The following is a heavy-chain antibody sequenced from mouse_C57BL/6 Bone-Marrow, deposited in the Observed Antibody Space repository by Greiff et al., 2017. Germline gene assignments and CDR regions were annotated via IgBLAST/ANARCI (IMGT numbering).Heavy chain of an antibody. V-gene: IGHV5-12*01. CDR3: ATGVLRFY. CDR2: ISHGGGST. D-gene: IGHD1-1*01. CDR1: GFTFSDYY. Sequence: EVQVVESGGGLVQPGGSLKLSCAASGFTFSDYYMYWVRQTPEKRLEWVAYISHGGGSTYYPDTVKGRFTISRDNAKNTLYLQMSRLKAEDTAMYYCATGVLRFYWGQGTLVTVSA. J-gene: IGHJ3*01.